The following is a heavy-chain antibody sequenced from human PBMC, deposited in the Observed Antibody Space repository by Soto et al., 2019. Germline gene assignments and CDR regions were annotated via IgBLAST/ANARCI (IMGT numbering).Heavy chain of an antibody. J-gene: IGHJ3*02. CDR2: IYPGDSDT. CDR3: ARDGGAAAGRVAPLLDAFDI. CDR1: GYSFTSYW. D-gene: IGHD6-13*01. Sequence: PGESLKISCKGSGYSFTSYWIGWVRQMPGKGLEWMGIIYPGDSDTRYSPSFQGQVTISADKSISTAYLQWSSLKASDTAMYYCARDGGAAAGRVAPLLDAFDIWGQGTMVTVSS. V-gene: IGHV5-51*01.